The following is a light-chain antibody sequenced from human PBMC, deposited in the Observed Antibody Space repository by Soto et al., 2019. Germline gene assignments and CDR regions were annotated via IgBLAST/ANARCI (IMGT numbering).Light chain of an antibody. J-gene: IGKJ4*01. CDR2: GAS. CDR1: QSVSNNY. Sequence: IVLTQSPGTLSLSPGERATLSCRASQSVSNNYLAWYQQKPGQAPRLLIYGASSRATGIPDRFSGSGSGTDFTLTINRLEPEDFAVYYCEQYDKSITFGGGTKVDIK. CDR3: EQYDKSIT. V-gene: IGKV3-20*01.